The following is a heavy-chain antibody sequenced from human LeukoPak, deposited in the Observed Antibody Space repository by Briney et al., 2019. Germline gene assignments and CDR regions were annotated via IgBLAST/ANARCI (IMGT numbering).Heavy chain of an antibody. V-gene: IGHV3-23*01. Sequence: GGSLRLSCAADGFTFSSYAMSWVRQAPGKGLEWVSAISGSGGSTYYADSVKGRFTISRDNSKNTLYLQMNSLRAEDTAVYYCAKDHYGSGSYNYYYGMDVWGQGTTVTVSS. J-gene: IGHJ6*02. CDR3: AKDHYGSGSYNYYYGMDV. CDR1: GFTFSSYA. CDR2: ISGSGGST. D-gene: IGHD3-10*01.